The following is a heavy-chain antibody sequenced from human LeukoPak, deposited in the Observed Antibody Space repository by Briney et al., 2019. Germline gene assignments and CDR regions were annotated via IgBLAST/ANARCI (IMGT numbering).Heavy chain of an antibody. CDR2: ISNSGNNI. J-gene: IGHJ4*02. Sequence: KTGGSLRLSCAASGFTFSDYYMSWIRQAPGKGLEWVSYISNSGNNIYYADSGKGRFTISRDNAKNSLYLQMNSLRAEDAAVYYCARARGSYSFDCWGQGTLVTVSS. V-gene: IGHV3-11*04. D-gene: IGHD1-26*01. CDR1: GFTFSDYY. CDR3: ARARGSYSFDC.